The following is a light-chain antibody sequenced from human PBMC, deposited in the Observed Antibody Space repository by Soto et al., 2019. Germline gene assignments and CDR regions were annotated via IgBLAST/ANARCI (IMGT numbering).Light chain of an antibody. CDR1: ESISGW. V-gene: IGKV1-5*01. CDR2: DAS. J-gene: IGKJ1*01. Sequence: DIEMTQSPSTLSASIGDGVTITCRASESISGWLAWYQQQPGKAPKLLIYDASNLESGVPSRFSGSGSGTEFTLAISSLQPDDFATYYCQQSYRFPKTFGRGTKVDIK. CDR3: QQSYRFPKT.